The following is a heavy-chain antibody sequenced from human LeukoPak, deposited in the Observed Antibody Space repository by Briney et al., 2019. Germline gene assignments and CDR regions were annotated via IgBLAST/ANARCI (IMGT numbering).Heavy chain of an antibody. D-gene: IGHD3-3*01. CDR2: MDPNSGNT. CDR1: GYTFTIYA. CDR3: ARVVWSGFISD. Sequence: VSVKVSCKASGYTFTIYAIYWVRQATGQGLEWMGWMDPNSGNTGYAQKFQGRTTITRDTSISTAYMELSSLRSEDTAVYYCARVVWSGFISDWGQGTLVAVSS. J-gene: IGHJ4*02. V-gene: IGHV1-8*03.